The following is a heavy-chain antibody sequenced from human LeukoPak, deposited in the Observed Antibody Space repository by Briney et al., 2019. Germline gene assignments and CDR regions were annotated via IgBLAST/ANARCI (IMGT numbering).Heavy chain of an antibody. CDR3: ASRQWPYYFDY. CDR1: GSTFSSYA. CDR2: ISGSGGST. J-gene: IGHJ4*02. Sequence: GGSLRLSCAASGSTFSSYAMSWVRQAPGKGLEWVSAISGSGGSTYYADSVKGRFTISRDNSKNTLYLQMNSLRAEDTAVYYCASRQWPYYFDYWGQGTLVTVSS. D-gene: IGHD6-19*01. V-gene: IGHV3-23*01.